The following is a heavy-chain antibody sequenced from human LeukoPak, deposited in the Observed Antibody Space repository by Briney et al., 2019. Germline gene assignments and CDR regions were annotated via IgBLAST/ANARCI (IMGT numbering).Heavy chain of an antibody. CDR2: INPNSGGT. Sequence: ASVKVSCKASGYTFTGYYMHWVRQAPGQGLEWMGWINPNSGGTNYAQKFQGRVTMTRDTSISTAYMELSRLRSDDTAVYYCARDPRWSGELLYDYWGQGTLVTVSS. J-gene: IGHJ4*02. D-gene: IGHD3-10*01. CDR3: ARDPRWSGELLYDY. CDR1: GYTFTGYY. V-gene: IGHV1-2*02.